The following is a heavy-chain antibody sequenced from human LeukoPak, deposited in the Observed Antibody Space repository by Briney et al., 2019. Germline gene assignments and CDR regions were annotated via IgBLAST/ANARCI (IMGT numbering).Heavy chain of an antibody. V-gene: IGHV3-7*01. CDR2: IKQEGSEK. CDR1: VFTFSIYF. D-gene: IGHD1-7*01. CDR3: ARGSLELPNYYYYYYMDV. J-gene: IGHJ6*03. Sequence: GGSLRLSCAASVFTFSIYFMSWVRQAPGKGLECVANIKQEGSEKYYVDSVKGRFTISRDNAKNSLYLQMNSLRAEDTAVYYCARGSLELPNYYYYYYMDVWGKGTTVTVSS.